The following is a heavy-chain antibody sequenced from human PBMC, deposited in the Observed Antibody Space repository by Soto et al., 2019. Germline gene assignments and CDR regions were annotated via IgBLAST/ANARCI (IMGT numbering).Heavy chain of an antibody. CDR2: IKPDGSEQ. CDR3: ARGNWNYYYGFDV. Sequence: PGGSLRLSCAASEFTFDKYYMTWARQAPGKGPEWVANIKPDGSEQYYVDSVKGRFTISRDNANNSLYLQMNSLRAEDTAVYFCARGNWNYYYGFDVWGQGTTVTVSS. CDR1: EFTFDKYY. J-gene: IGHJ6*02. D-gene: IGHD1-20*01. V-gene: IGHV3-7*01.